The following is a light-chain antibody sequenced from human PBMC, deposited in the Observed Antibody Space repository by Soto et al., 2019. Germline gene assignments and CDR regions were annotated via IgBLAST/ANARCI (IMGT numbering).Light chain of an antibody. Sequence: EIVLTQSPATLSLSPGERATLSCRASQSVSSYLAWYQQKPGQAPRLLIYDASNRATGIPARFSGSGSGTDFTLTISSLEPEDFAVYYCQQRSNWPPIPFGQGKRLEIK. CDR3: QQRSNWPPIP. J-gene: IGKJ5*01. CDR1: QSVSSY. CDR2: DAS. V-gene: IGKV3-11*01.